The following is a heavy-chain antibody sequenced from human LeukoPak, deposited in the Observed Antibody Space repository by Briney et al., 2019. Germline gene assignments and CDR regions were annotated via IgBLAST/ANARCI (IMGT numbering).Heavy chain of an antibody. J-gene: IGHJ4*02. CDR3: ASSMVRGVISY. CDR1: GGSISSSNW. CDR2: IYHSGST. Sequence: SETLSLTCAVSGGSISSSNWWSWVRQPPGKGLEWIGEIYHSGSTNYNPSLKSRVTISVDTSKNQFSLKLSSVTAADTAVYYCASSMVRGVISYWGQGTLVTVSS. D-gene: IGHD3-10*01. V-gene: IGHV4-4*02.